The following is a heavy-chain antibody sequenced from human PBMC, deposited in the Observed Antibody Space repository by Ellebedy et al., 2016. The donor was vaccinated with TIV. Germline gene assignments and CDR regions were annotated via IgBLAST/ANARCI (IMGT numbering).Heavy chain of an antibody. CDR2: ISGNGVSA. V-gene: IGHV3-23*01. CDR3: ATALRGQQLIPEYFQH. D-gene: IGHD6-13*01. J-gene: IGHJ1*01. Sequence: GGSLRLXXAASGFIFDSCAMSWVRQTPGKGLEWVASISGNGVSAYYAESVKGRFTISRDNYKTTLYVEMTSLRAEDTALYYCATALRGQQLIPEYFQHWGQGALVTVSP. CDR1: GFIFDSCA.